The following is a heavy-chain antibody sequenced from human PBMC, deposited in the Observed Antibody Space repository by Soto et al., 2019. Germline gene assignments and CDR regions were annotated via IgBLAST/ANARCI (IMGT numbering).Heavy chain of an antibody. CDR1: GFTFSSYS. CDR2: ISSGSSYI. D-gene: IGHD4-17*01. J-gene: IGHJ4*02. CDR3: ARDHYGLDY. V-gene: IGHV3-21*01. Sequence: EVQLVESGGGLVKPGGSLRLSCAASGFTFSSYSMNWVRQAPGKGLEWVSSISSGSSYIYYADSVKSRFTISRDNAKNSLYLQMNSLRAEDTAVYYCARDHYGLDYWGQGTLATVSS.